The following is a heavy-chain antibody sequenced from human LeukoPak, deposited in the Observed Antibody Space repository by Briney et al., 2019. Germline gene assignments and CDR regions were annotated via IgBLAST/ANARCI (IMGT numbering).Heavy chain of an antibody. J-gene: IGHJ3*02. CDR3: AKDRGPSVAFDI. CDR2: IRYDGSNK. CDR1: GFTFSSYG. Sequence: TGGSLRLSCAASGFTFSSYGMHWVRQAPGKGLEWVAFIRYDGSNKYYADSVKGRFTISRDNSKNTLYLQMNSLRAEDTAVYYCAKDRGPSVAFDIWGQGTMVTVSS. V-gene: IGHV3-30*02.